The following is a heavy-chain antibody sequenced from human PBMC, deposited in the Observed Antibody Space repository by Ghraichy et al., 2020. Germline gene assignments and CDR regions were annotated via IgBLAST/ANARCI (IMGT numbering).Heavy chain of an antibody. CDR1: GFTFSDYY. J-gene: IGHJ4*02. CDR2: ISSSSSYT. CDR3: AREIAVAGNYFDY. Sequence: SCAASGFTFSDYYMSWIRQAPGKGLEWVSYISSSSSYTNYADSVKGRFTISRDNAKNSLYLQMNSLRAEDTAVYYCAREIAVAGNYFDYWGQGTLVTVSS. V-gene: IGHV3-11*05. D-gene: IGHD6-19*01.